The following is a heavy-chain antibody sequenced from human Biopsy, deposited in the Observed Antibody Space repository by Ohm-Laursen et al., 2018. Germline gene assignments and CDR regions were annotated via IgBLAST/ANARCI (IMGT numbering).Heavy chain of an antibody. Sequence: GASVKVSCKASGYTFSRYDINWVRQAPGQGLEWMGKINPSGGSTSYAQKFQGRVTMTRDTSTTTVYMELSSLRSEDTAVYYCARDRIGGRGDPPDHWGQGTLVTVSS. V-gene: IGHV1-46*01. CDR1: GYTFSRYD. D-gene: IGHD3-10*01. CDR3: ARDRIGGRGDPPDH. CDR2: INPSGGST. J-gene: IGHJ4*02.